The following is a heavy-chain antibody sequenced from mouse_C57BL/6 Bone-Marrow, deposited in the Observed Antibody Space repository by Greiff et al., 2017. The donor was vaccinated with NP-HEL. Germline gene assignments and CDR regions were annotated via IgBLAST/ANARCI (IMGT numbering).Heavy chain of an antibody. V-gene: IGHV1-42*01. CDR3: ARWEWLLRYFDY. CDR2: INPSTGGT. CDR1: GYSFTGYY. J-gene: IGHJ2*01. D-gene: IGHD2-3*01. Sequence: DVQLQESGPELVKPGASVKISCKASGYSFTGYYMNWVKQSPEKSLEWIGEINPSTGGTTYNQKFKAKATLTVDKSSSTAYMQLKSLTSEDSAVYYCARWEWLLRYFDYWGQGTTLTVSS.